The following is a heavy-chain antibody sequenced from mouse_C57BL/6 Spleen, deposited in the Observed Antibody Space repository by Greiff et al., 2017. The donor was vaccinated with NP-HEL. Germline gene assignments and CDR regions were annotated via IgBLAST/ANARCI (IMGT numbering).Heavy chain of an antibody. CDR1: GYTFTSYG. D-gene: IGHD2-4*01. Sequence: VQLQQSGAELARPGASVKLSCKASGYTFTSYGISWVKQRTGQGLEWIGEIYPRSGNTYYNEKFKGKATLTADKSSSTAYMELRSLTSEDSAVYFCARPYYEYPWFAYWGQGTLVTVSA. J-gene: IGHJ3*01. V-gene: IGHV1-81*01. CDR3: ARPYYEYPWFAY. CDR2: IYPRSGNT.